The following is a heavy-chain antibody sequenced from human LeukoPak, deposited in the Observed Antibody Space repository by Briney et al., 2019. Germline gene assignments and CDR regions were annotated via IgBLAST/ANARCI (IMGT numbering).Heavy chain of an antibody. V-gene: IGHV4-4*02. J-gene: IGHJ5*02. CDR2: IYHSGST. CDR3: ATSLPYGYYDSGGSNWFDP. CDR1: GGSISSSNW. D-gene: IGHD3-22*01. Sequence: SETLSLTCAVSGGSISSSNWWSWVRQPPGKGLEWIGEIYHSGSTNYNPSLKSRVTISVDKSKNQFSLKLSSVTAADTAVYYCATSLPYGYYDSGGSNWFDPWGQGTLVTVSS.